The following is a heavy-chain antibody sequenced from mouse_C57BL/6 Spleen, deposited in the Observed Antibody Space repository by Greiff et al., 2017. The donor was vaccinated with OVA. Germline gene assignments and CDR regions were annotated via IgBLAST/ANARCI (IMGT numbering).Heavy chain of an antibody. J-gene: IGHJ3*01. D-gene: IGHD1-1*01. CDR1: GYTFTSYW. CDR3: ALYFPLAY. CDR2: IDPSDSET. V-gene: IGHV1-52*01. Sequence: QVQLQQPGAELVRPGSSVKLSCTASGYTFTSYWMHWVQQRPIQGLEWIGNIDPSDSETHYNQKFKDKATLTVDKSSRTAYMQRSSRTSEDSAVYYCALYFPLAYWGKGTLVTVAA.